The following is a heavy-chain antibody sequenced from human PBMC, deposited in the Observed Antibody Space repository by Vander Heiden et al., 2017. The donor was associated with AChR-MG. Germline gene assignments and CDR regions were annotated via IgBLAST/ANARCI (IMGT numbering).Heavy chain of an antibody. CDR2: IRKKAFGGTR. J-gene: IGHJ4*02. CDR3: TRADTVGGAAYYFDF. CDR1: GFNLDEYG. D-gene: IGHD3-16*01. Sequence: EVQLVVSGGGLDQPGRYLRLSCRASGFNLDEYGMNWVRQAPGKGLEWVSSIRKKAFGGTREHAASVKDRFIISRDNSESIAYLQMNSLKTEDTAVYYCTRADTVGGAAYYFDFWDQGTLVTVSS. V-gene: IGHV3-49*04.